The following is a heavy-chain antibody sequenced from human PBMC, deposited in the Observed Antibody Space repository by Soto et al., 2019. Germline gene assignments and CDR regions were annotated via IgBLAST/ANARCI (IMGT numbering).Heavy chain of an antibody. CDR3: ARSSGWYPYYYYYGMDV. V-gene: IGHV4-39*01. D-gene: IGHD6-19*01. J-gene: IGHJ6*02. CDR2: IYYSGST. CDR1: GGPISSSSYY. Sequence: SETLSLTCTVSGGPISSSSYYWGWIRQPPGKGLEWIGSIYYSGSTYYNPSLKSRVTISVDTSKNQFSLKLSSVTAADTAVYYCARSSGWYPYYYYYGMDVWGQGTTVTVSS.